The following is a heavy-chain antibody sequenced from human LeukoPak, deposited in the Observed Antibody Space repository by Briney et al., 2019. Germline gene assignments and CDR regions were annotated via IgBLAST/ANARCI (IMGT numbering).Heavy chain of an antibody. CDR1: GFTFSSYG. J-gene: IGHJ3*02. CDR3: AKDSYYYDSSGYAFDI. Sequence: GGSLGLSCAASGFTFSSYGMHWVRQAPGKGLEWVAVISYDGSNKYYADSVKGRFTISRDNSKNTLYLQMNSLRAEDTAVYYCAKDSYYYDSSGYAFDIWGQGTMVTVSS. V-gene: IGHV3-30*18. D-gene: IGHD3-22*01. CDR2: ISYDGSNK.